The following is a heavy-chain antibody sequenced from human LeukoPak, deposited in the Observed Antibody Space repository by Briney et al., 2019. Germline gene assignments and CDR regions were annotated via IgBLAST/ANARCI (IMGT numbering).Heavy chain of an antibody. J-gene: IGHJ6*02. CDR1: GYTFTGYY. CDR2: INPNSGGT. Sequence: GASVKVSCTASGYTFTGYYMHWVRQAPGQGLEWMGWINPNSGGTNYAQKFQGRVTMTRDTSISTAYMELSRLRSDDTAVYYCAGSVVVPAAMYYGMDVWGQGTTVTVSS. D-gene: IGHD2-2*01. V-gene: IGHV1-2*02. CDR3: AGSVVVPAAMYYGMDV.